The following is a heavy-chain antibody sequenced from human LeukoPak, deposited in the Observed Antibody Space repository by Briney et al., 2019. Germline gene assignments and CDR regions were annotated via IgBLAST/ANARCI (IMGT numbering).Heavy chain of an antibody. Sequence: PSETLSLTCAVYGGSFSGYYWSWIRQPPGKGLEWIGEINHSGSTNYNPSLKSRVTISVDTSKNQFSLKLSSVTAADTAVYYCARGIRWLQWAYMDVWGKGTTVTVSS. CDR1: GGSFSGYY. V-gene: IGHV4-34*01. D-gene: IGHD5-24*01. CDR3: ARGIRWLQWAYMDV. CDR2: INHSGST. J-gene: IGHJ6*03.